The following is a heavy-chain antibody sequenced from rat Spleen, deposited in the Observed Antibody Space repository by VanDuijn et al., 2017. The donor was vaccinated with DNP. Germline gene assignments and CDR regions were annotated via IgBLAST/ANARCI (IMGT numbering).Heavy chain of an antibody. Sequence: EVQLVESGGDLVQPGRSLKLSCVASGFTFNKYWMTWIRQVPGKGLEWVAAITSSGGSTYYRDSVKGRFTISRDNAKSTLYLQMNSLRSEDTATYYCTRGAGSPYWSFDFWGPGTVVTVSS. V-gene: IGHV5-31*01. CDR2: ITSSGGST. CDR1: GFTFNKYW. CDR3: TRGAGSPYWSFDF. D-gene: IGHD5-1*01. J-gene: IGHJ1*01.